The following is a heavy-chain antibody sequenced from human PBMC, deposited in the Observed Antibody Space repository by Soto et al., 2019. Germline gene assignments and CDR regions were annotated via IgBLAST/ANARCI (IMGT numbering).Heavy chain of an antibody. CDR1: GYTLTSYA. V-gene: IGHV1-3*01. CDR2: INAGNGNT. CDR3: ARGPYYYDSSGYYSSIDY. Sequence: ASVKVSCKASGYTLTSYAMHWVRQAPGQRLEWMGWINAGNGNTKYSQKFQGRVTITRDTSASTAYMELSSLRSEDTAVCYCARGPYYYDSSGYYSSIDYWGQ. D-gene: IGHD3-22*01. J-gene: IGHJ4*01.